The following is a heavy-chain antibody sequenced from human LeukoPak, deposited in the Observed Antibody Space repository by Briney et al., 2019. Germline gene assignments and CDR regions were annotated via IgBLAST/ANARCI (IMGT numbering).Heavy chain of an antibody. CDR1: GFTVSSNY. D-gene: IGHD2-2*01. J-gene: IGHJ4*02. CDR3: ARVCSSTSCYASFDY. V-gene: IGHV3-53*04. CDR2: IYSGGST. Sequence: PGGSLRLSCAASGFTVSSNYMSWVRQAPGKGLEWVSVIYSGGSTYYADSVKGRFTISRHNPKNTLYLQMNSLRAEDTAVYYCARVCSSTSCYASFDYWGQGTLVTVSS.